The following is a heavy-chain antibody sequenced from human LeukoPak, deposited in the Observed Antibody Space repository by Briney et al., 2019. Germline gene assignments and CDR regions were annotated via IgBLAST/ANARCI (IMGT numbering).Heavy chain of an antibody. CDR1: GGTFSSYA. D-gene: IGHD3-16*01. CDR2: IIPILGIA. Sequence: ASVKVSCKASGGTFSSYAISWVRQAPGQGLEWMGRIIPILGIANYAQKFQGRVTITADKSTSTAYMELSSLRSEDTAVYYCARDRDTTFRNYYYGMDVWGQGTTVTVSS. J-gene: IGHJ6*02. V-gene: IGHV1-69*04. CDR3: ARDRDTTFRNYYYGMDV.